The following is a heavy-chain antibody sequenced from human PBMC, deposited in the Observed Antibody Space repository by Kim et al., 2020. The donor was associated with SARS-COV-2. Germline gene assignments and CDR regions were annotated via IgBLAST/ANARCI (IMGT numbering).Heavy chain of an antibody. CDR2: K. CDR3: AKAIGRWSIDY. D-gene: IGHD6-13*01. J-gene: IGHJ4*02. Sequence: KYYAHSVKGRYTISRDNSKHTLYLQMNSLRAEDTAVYYCAKAIGRWSIDYWGQGTLVTVSS. V-gene: IGHV3-23*01.